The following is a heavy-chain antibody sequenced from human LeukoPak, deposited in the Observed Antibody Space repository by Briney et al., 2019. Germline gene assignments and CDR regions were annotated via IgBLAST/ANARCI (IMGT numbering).Heavy chain of an antibody. V-gene: IGHV4-59*01. Sequence: SETLSLTCTVSDGSISSYYWSWIRQPPGKGLEWIGYIYYSGSTNYNPSLKSRVTISVDTSKNQFSLKLSSVTAADTAVYYCARAYGSGSENSYYYYMDVWGKGTTVTVSS. D-gene: IGHD3-10*01. CDR2: IYYSGST. CDR1: DGSISSYY. J-gene: IGHJ6*03. CDR3: ARAYGSGSENSYYYYMDV.